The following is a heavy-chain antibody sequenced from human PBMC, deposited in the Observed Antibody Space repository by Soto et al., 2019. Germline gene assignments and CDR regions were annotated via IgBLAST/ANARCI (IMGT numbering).Heavy chain of an antibody. D-gene: IGHD5-18*01. Sequence: PSETLSLTCAVYGGSFSGYYWSWIRQPPGKGLEWIGEINHSGSTNYNPSLKSRVTISVDTSKNQFSLKLSSVTAADTAVYYCARVILVDTAMVRSQRGGWFDPWGQGTLVTVSS. CDR2: INHSGST. CDR1: GGSFSGYY. CDR3: ARVILVDTAMVRSQRGGWFDP. V-gene: IGHV4-34*01. J-gene: IGHJ5*02.